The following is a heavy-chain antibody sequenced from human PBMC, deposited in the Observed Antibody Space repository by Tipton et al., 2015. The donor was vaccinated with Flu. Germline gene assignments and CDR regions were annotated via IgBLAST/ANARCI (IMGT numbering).Heavy chain of an antibody. CDR2: ISGGGAIT. CDR3: AKVIPELVAGLDQ. Sequence: GLVKPSETLSLTCGVSGYSISDGYYWGWIRQPPGKGLEWVSGISGGGAITYFADSVKGRFTISRDNSKNTLVLQMNSLRAEDTAVYYCAKVIPELVAGLDQWGQGTLVTVSS. D-gene: IGHD6-19*01. CDR1: GYSISDGYY. V-gene: IGHV3-23*01. J-gene: IGHJ4*02.